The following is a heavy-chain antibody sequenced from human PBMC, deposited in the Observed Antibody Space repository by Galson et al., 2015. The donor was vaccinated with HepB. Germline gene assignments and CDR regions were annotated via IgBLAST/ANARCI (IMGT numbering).Heavy chain of an antibody. D-gene: IGHD4-23*01. CDR1: GGSISSGGYS. J-gene: IGHJ5*02. Sequence: TLSLTCTVSGGSISSGGYSWSWIRQPPGKGLEWIGYIYYSGSTYYNPSLKSRVTISVDTSKNQFSLKLSSVTAADTAVYYCARWALSTVVTPFDWFDPWGQGTLVTVSS. CDR2: IYYSGST. CDR3: ARWALSTVVTPFDWFDP. V-gene: IGHV4-30-4*07.